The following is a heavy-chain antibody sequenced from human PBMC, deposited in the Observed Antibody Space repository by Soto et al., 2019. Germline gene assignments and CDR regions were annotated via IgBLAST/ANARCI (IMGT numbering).Heavy chain of an antibody. Sequence: LGESLKISCKGSGYSFTSYWISWVRQMPGKGLEWMGRIDPSDSYTNYSPSFQGHVTISADKSISTAYLQWSSLKASDTAMYYCASMVRGATPYYYGMDVWGQGTTVTVSS. CDR1: GYSFTSYW. CDR3: ASMVRGATPYYYGMDV. J-gene: IGHJ6*02. CDR2: IDPSDSYT. V-gene: IGHV5-10-1*01. D-gene: IGHD3-10*01.